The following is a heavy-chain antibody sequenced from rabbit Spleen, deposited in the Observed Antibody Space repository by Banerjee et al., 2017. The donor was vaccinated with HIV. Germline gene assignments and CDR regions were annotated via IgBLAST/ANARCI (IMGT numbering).Heavy chain of an antibody. CDR1: GFTISGYW. J-gene: IGHJ6*01. D-gene: IGHD1-1*01. Sequence: QVEESGGRLVQPGGSLTLSCKAFGFTISGYWMNWVRQAPGKGLEWIGYFDPVFGSTYYASWVNGQFTISSHNAQNTLYLQLNSLTAADTATYFCARDTSSSFSSYGMDLWGQGTLVTVS. CDR3: ARDTSSSFSSYGMDL. V-gene: IGHV1S7*01. CDR2: FDPVFGST.